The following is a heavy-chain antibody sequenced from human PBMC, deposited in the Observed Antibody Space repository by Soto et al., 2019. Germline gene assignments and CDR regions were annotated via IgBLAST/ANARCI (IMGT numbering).Heavy chain of an antibody. CDR2: IIPLFEAK. J-gene: IGHJ4*02. Sequence: QVQLVQSGDEVKKPGSSMKVSCKASGGTSSSYAINWVRQTPGPGLGLEWMGGIIPLFEAKSYEQKFKGRVTIAADKSTSTAYMELSSLRSEDTAVYYCAGGRPYYNGDSMYYFDYWGQETLVTVSS. CDR1: GGTSSSYA. D-gene: IGHD4-17*01. CDR3: AGGRPYYNGDSMYYFDY. V-gene: IGHV1-69*13.